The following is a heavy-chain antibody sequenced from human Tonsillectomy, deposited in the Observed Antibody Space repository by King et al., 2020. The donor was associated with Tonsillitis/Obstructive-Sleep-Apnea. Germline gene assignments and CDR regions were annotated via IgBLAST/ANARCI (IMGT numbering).Heavy chain of an antibody. CDR3: ARDPPAGEGMDYFDY. Sequence: QLVQSGAEVKKPGASVKVSCKASGYTFTSYAMHWVRQAPGQRLEWMGWINAGNGNTKYSQKFQGRVTITRDTSASTAYMELSSLRSEDTAVYYCARDPPAGEGMDYFDYWGQGTLVTVSS. CDR2: INAGNGNT. V-gene: IGHV1-3*01. D-gene: IGHD7-27*01. J-gene: IGHJ4*02. CDR1: GYTFTSYA.